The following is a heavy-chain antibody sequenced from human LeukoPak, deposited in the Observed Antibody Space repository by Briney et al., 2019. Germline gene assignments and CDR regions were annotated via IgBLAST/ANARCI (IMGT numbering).Heavy chain of an antibody. D-gene: IGHD6-19*01. J-gene: IGHJ2*01. Sequence: SETLSLTCTVSGGSISSYYWSWIRQPPGKGLEWIGYIYYSGSTNYNPSLKSRVTISVDTSKNQFSLKLSSVTAADTAVYYCAREGNSSPNWYFDLWGRGTLVTASS. V-gene: IGHV4-59*01. CDR3: AREGNSSPNWYFDL. CDR1: GGSISSYY. CDR2: IYYSGST.